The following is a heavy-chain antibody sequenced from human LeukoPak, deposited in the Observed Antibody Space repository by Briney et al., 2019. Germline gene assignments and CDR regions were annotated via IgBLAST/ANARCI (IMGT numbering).Heavy chain of an antibody. CDR3: ARGNYGSGSNSDYYYYMDV. V-gene: IGHV1-46*02. CDR1: GYTFYSYY. Sequence: ASVNVSCKASGYTFYSYYMHWVRQAPGQGLEWMGIIDPSGGSTSYAQKFQGRVTMTRDMSTSTVYMELSSLRSEDTAVYYCARGNYGSGSNSDYYYYMDVWGKGTTVTVSS. CDR2: IDPSGGST. D-gene: IGHD3-10*01. J-gene: IGHJ6*03.